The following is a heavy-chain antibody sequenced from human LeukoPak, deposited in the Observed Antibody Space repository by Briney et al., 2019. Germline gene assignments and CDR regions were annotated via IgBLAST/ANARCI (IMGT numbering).Heavy chain of an antibody. CDR3: AGVGHYDSSGYYYYYYYGMDV. V-gene: IGHV4-59*01. CDR1: GGSISSYY. D-gene: IGHD3-22*01. Sequence: PSETLSLTCTVSGGSISSYYWSWIRQPPGKGLEWIGYIYYSGSTNYNPSLKSRVTISVDTSKNQFSLKLSSVTAADTAVYYCAGVGHYDSSGYYYYYYYGMDVWGQGTTVTVSS. CDR2: IYYSGST. J-gene: IGHJ6*02.